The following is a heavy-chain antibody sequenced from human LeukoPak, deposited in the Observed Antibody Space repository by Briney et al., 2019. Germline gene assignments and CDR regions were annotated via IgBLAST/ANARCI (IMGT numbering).Heavy chain of an antibody. Sequence: GGSLRLSCAASGFTFSSSAMSWVRQAPGRGLEWVSTISGSGGATYYADPVKGRFTISSDDSKNTLYLQMNSLRAEDTAVYYCAKDRPIFKDWGQGTQVTVSS. V-gene: IGHV3-23*01. CDR2: ISGSGGAT. CDR3: AKDRPIFKD. J-gene: IGHJ4*02. CDR1: GFTFSSSA.